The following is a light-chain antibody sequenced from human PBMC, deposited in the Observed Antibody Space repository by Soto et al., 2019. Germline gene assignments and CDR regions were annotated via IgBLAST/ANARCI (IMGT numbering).Light chain of an antibody. CDR2: WAS. V-gene: IGKV4-1*01. J-gene: IGKJ5*01. CDR3: QQYYSTPPT. Sequence: DIVMTQSPDSLAVSLGERATINCKYSQSVLYSSNNKNYLAWYQQKPGQPPKLLIYWASNRESGVPDRFSGSGSGTDFTLTISSLQAEDVAVYYCQQYYSTPPTFGQGTRLEIK. CDR1: QSVLYSSNNKNY.